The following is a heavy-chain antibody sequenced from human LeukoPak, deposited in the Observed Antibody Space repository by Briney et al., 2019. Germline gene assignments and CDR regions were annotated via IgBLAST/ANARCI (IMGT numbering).Heavy chain of an antibody. CDR1: GFTFSSYS. CDR3: AFRGYTYSVY. J-gene: IGHJ4*02. CDR2: ISTSGTSI. D-gene: IGHD5-18*01. Sequence: PGGSLRLSCAASGFTFSSYSMNWVRQAPGKGLEWVSYISTSGTSIYYADSVKGRFTISRDNAKNSLYLQLNSLRAEDTAVYYCAFRGYTYSVYWGQGTLVTVSS. V-gene: IGHV3-48*04.